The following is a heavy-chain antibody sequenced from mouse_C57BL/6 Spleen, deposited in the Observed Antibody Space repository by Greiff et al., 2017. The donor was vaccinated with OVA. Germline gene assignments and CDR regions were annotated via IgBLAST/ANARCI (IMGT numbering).Heavy chain of an antibody. CDR2: INPSTGGT. CDR1: GYSFTGYY. CDR3: AIYYSNYGAMDY. D-gene: IGHD2-5*01. V-gene: IGHV1-42*01. J-gene: IGHJ4*01. Sequence: VQLKQSGPELVKPGASVKISCKASGYSFTGYYMNWVKQSPEKSLEWIGEINPSTGGTTYNQKFKAKATLTVDKSSSTAYMQLKSLTSEDSAVYYCAIYYSNYGAMDYWGQGTSVTVSS.